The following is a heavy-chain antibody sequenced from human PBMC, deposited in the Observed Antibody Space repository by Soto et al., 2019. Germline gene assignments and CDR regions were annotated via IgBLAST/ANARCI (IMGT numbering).Heavy chain of an antibody. J-gene: IGHJ6*02. CDR3: ARGPPYGDYEYYYYYGMDV. Sequence: QLQLQESGSGLVKPSQTLSLTCAVSGGSISSGGYSWSWIRQPPGKGLEWIGYIYHSGSTYYNPSLKSRVTISVDRSKNQFSLKLSSVTAADTAVYYCARGPPYGDYEYYYYYGMDVWGQGTTVTVSS. CDR1: GGSISSGGYS. D-gene: IGHD4-17*01. V-gene: IGHV4-30-2*01. CDR2: IYHSGST.